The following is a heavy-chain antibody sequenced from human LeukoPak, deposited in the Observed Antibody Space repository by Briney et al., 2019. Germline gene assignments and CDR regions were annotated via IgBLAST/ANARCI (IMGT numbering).Heavy chain of an antibody. V-gene: IGHV3-7*01. CDR2: IKQDGSET. D-gene: IGHD6-6*01. J-gene: IGHJ3*02. CDR1: GFTFSSYA. Sequence: GESLRLSCAASGFTFSSYAMSWVRQAPGKGLEWVANIKQDGSETHYVDSVKGRFTISRDNAKSSLYLQVNSLRAEDTAVYFCARDPGPSTAAWGAFDIWGQGTVVTVSS. CDR3: ARDPGPSTAAWGAFDI.